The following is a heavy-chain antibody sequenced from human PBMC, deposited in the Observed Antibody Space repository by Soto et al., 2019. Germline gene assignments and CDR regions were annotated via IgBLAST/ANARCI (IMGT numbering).Heavy chain of an antibody. CDR3: ARVAVAEDWFDP. V-gene: IGHV4-59*01. J-gene: IGHJ5*02. Sequence: SETLSLTCTVSGGSISSYYWSWIRQPPGKGLEWIGYIYYSGSTNYNPSLKSRVTISVDTSKNQFSLKLSSVTAADTAVYYCARVAVAEDWFDPWGQGTLVTVSS. CDR2: IYYSGST. CDR1: GGSISSYY. D-gene: IGHD6-19*01.